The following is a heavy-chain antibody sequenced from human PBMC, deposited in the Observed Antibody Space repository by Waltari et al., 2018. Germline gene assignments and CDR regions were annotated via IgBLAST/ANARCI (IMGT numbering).Heavy chain of an antibody. D-gene: IGHD3-16*02. CDR1: GGPISTTIYY. V-gene: IGHV4-39*01. CDR2: MYFSGST. CDR3: ARHSPRYGGLPMGDFSLFLDY. Sequence: QLHLHESGPGLVRPSETLSISCTVTGGPISTTIYYWGWVRQPPGKGLEWIGAMYFSGSTYYKPSLKSRVTMSVDTSKNQFSLNLTSVTAADTALYFCARHSPRYGGLPMGDFSLFLDYWGQGTLVTVSS. J-gene: IGHJ4*02.